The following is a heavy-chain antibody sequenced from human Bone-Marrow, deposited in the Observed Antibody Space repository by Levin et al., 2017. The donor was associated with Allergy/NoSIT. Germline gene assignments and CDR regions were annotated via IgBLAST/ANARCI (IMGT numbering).Heavy chain of an antibody. V-gene: IGHV1-2*06. D-gene: IGHD3-3*01. CDR1: GYIFNEYW. J-gene: IGHJ6*03. CDR3: ARDRIDFWTPLSNYYMDV. Sequence: ASVKVSCKASGYIFNEYWMHWVRQAPGQGLEWMGRINPNNGATNYAQKFQGRVTMTRDTSINTVYLELSRLRSDDTAVYYCARDRIDFWTPLSNYYMDVWGKGTTVTVS. CDR2: INPNNGAT.